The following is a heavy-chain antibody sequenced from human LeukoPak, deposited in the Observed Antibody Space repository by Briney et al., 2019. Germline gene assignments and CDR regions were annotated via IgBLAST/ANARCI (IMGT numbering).Heavy chain of an antibody. J-gene: IGHJ4*02. CDR3: ARVYCISTSCHPATH. V-gene: IGHV1-18*01. D-gene: IGHD2-2*01. CDR2: ISAYNGNT. Sequence: ASVTVSCKASGYTFTNYAITWVRQAPGQGLEWMGWISAYNGNTNYAQKLQGRVTMTTDTSTRTAYMELRSLRSDDTAFYYCARVYCISTSCHPATHRGQGTLVTVSS. CDR1: GYTFTNYA.